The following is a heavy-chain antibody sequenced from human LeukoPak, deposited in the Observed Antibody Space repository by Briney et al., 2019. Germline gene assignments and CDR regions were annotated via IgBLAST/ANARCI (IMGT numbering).Heavy chain of an antibody. J-gene: IGHJ5*02. CDR3: ARGYLGPQQLLDNWFDP. CDR1: GFTFSSYS. CDR2: ISSSSSTI. V-gene: IGHV3-48*01. D-gene: IGHD6-13*01. Sequence: GGSLRLSCAASGFTFSSYSMNWVRQAPGKGLEWVSYISSSSSTIYYADSVKGRFTISRDNAKNSLYLQMNSLRAEDTAVYYCARGYLGPQQLLDNWFDPWGQGTLVTVSS.